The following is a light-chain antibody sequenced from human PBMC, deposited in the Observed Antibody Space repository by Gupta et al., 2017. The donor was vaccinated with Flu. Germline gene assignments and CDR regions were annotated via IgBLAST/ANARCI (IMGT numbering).Light chain of an antibody. V-gene: IGKV2-30*01. CDR2: KVS. J-gene: IGKJ5*01. CDR1: QGLVYFDGNTY. CDR3: RLATHWPLT. Sequence: DVVMTQSPLSLSVTLGQPASIYCRSSQGLVYFDGNTYLSWFQQKPGHSPRRLIYKVSDHGSGVPDRFSGSGSGTDFTLNIIRVVAEDVGVYYCRLATHWPLTFGQGTRMEIK.